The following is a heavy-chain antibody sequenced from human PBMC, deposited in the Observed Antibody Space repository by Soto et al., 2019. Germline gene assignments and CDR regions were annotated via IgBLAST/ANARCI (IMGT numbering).Heavy chain of an antibody. CDR1: GFTFSTYW. Sequence: EVQLVESGGGLVQPGGSLRLSCAASGFTFSTYWMTWVRQSPGKGLEWVANMDQDGSETYYVDSVRGRFTVSRDNAKNSLYLQMNSLRVEDTAVYYCVCGGNFFIYWGQGTLVTVSP. CDR2: MDQDGSET. J-gene: IGHJ4*02. V-gene: IGHV3-7*01. D-gene: IGHD3-16*01. CDR3: VCGGNFFIY.